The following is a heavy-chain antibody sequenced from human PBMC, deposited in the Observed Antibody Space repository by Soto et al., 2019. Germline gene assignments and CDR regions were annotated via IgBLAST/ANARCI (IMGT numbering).Heavy chain of an antibody. CDR3: ARVDFLEGLYDFDY. CDR1: GGAISSGDYY. Sequence: SETLSLTCTVSGGAISSGDYYWSWIRQPPGKGLEWIGYIYYSGSTSYNPSLKSRLTISVDTSKNQFSLKLSSVTAADTAVYYCARVDFLEGLYDFDYWGQGTLVTVSS. J-gene: IGHJ4*02. CDR2: IYYSGST. D-gene: IGHD3-3*01. V-gene: IGHV4-30-4*01.